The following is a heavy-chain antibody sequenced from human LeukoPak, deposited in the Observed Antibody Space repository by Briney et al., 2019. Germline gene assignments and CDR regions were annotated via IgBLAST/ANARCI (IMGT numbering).Heavy chain of an antibody. D-gene: IGHD6-13*01. Sequence: GASVKVSCKASGGTFSSYAINWVRQAPGQGLEWMGGIIPIFGTANYAQKFQGRVTITTDESTSTAYMELSSLRSEDTAVYFCARDLNVYSSSWYAFDYWGQGTLVTVSS. CDR1: GGTFSSYA. CDR2: IIPIFGTA. J-gene: IGHJ4*02. V-gene: IGHV1-69*05. CDR3: ARDLNVYSSSWYAFDY.